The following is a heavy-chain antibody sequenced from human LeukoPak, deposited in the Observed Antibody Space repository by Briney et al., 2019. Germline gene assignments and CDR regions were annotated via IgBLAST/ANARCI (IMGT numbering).Heavy chain of an antibody. D-gene: IGHD3-22*01. CDR3: AADYYGSSGYYLLDY. Sequence: ASVTVSCTASGFTFTSSAVQWVRQARGQRLEWIGWIVVGSGNTNYAQKFQERVTITRDMSTSTAYMELSSLRSEDTAVYYCAADYYGSSGYYLLDYWGQGTLVTVSS. CDR1: GFTFTSSA. J-gene: IGHJ4*02. V-gene: IGHV1-58*01. CDR2: IVVGSGNT.